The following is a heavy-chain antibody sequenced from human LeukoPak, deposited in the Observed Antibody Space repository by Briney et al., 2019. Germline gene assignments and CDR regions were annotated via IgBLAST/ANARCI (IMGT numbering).Heavy chain of an antibody. V-gene: IGHV4-59*01. D-gene: IGHD5-18*01. CDR3: ARGSSGYSYGSYYYYYGMDV. CDR1: GFTFSSYA. CDR2: IYYSGST. Sequence: PGGSLRLSCAASGFTFSSYAMSWIRQPPGKGLEWIGYIYYSGSTNYNPSLKSRVTISVDTSKNQFSLKLSSVTAADTAVYYCARGSSGYSYGSYYYYYGMDVWGQGTTVTVSS. J-gene: IGHJ6*02.